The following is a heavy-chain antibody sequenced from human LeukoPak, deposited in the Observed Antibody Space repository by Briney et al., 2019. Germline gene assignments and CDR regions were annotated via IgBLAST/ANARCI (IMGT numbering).Heavy chain of an antibody. D-gene: IGHD3-3*01. Sequence: GGSLRLSCAVSGFIVSSDYMSWVRQAPGKGLEWVSVIYSGGNTYYADSVKGRFTISRDNFRNTLYLQMNSLRVEDTAVYYCASFDFWSGYYKAYWGQGTLVTVSS. V-gene: IGHV3-53*01. J-gene: IGHJ4*02. CDR1: GFIVSSDY. CDR2: IYSGGNT. CDR3: ASFDFWSGYYKAY.